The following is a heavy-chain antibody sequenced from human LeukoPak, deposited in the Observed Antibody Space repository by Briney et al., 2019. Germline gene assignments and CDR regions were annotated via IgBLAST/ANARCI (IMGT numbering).Heavy chain of an antibody. CDR3: ARMSAVTRSP. D-gene: IGHD4-17*01. Sequence: GGSLRLSCAASGFTFSSYRMSWARQAPGKGLEWVANIKQDGSEKYYVDSVKGRFTISRDNAKNSLYLQMNSLRAEDTAVYYCARMSAVTRSPWGQGTLVTVSS. V-gene: IGHV3-7*01. CDR1: GFTFSSYR. J-gene: IGHJ5*02. CDR2: IKQDGSEK.